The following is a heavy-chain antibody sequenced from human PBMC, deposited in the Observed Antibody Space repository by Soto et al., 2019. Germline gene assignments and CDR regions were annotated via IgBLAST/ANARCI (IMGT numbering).Heavy chain of an antibody. CDR1: GGTFSSYT. V-gene: IGHV1-69*02. Sequence: QVQLGQSGAEVKKPGSSVKVSCKASGGTFSSYTISWVLQAPGQGREWMGRIIPILGVANYAQKFQGRVTITADKSTSTAYMELSRLRSDDTAVYYGARVSPDDYGDYCFYYWGQGTMVTVSS. CDR2: IIPILGVA. CDR3: ARVSPDDYGDYCFYY. J-gene: IGHJ4*02. D-gene: IGHD4-17*01.